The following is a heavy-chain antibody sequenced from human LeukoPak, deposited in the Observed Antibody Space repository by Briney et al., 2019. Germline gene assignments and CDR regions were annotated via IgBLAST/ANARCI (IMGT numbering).Heavy chain of an antibody. CDR1: GFTFSSYW. Sequence: PGGSLRLSCAASGFTFSSYWMSWVRKAPGKGLEWVAKKKQDGSGKYYVDSVKGRFTISRDNAENSLYLQMNSLRVEDTAVYYCARSDFWSGYHRGYFDYWGQGTLVTVSS. D-gene: IGHD3-3*01. J-gene: IGHJ4*02. CDR2: KKQDGSGK. CDR3: ARSDFWSGYHRGYFDY. V-gene: IGHV3-7*05.